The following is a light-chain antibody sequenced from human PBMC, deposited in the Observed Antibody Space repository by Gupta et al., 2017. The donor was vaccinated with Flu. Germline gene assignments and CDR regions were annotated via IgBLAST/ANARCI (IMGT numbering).Light chain of an antibody. J-gene: IGKJ1*01. CDR2: YAT. Sequence: PPSLAVAAGERATRCWRDRQRGIRYVPWYNQKPGKAPRRLIAYATTRTAGVPASFSGSGSGTDFTLTISRLQPDDFADESGQQEDDSPSTFGHGTKVQI. V-gene: IGKV3D-7*01. CDR1: QRGIRY. CDR3: QQEDDSPST.